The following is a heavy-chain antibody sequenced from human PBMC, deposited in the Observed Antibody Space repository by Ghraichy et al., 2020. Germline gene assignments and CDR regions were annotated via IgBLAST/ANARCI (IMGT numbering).Heavy chain of an antibody. CDR3: ARDRAWGRWWFDP. V-gene: IGHV7-4-1*02. CDR1: GYTFTSYA. D-gene: IGHD3-16*01. J-gene: IGHJ5*02. Sequence: ASVKVSCKASGYTFTSYAMNLVRQALGQGLEWMGWTNTDTGNPTYAQGFTGRFVFSLDTSVSTAYLQISSLKAEDTAVYYCARDRAWGRWWFDPWGQGTLVTVSS. CDR2: TNTDTGNP.